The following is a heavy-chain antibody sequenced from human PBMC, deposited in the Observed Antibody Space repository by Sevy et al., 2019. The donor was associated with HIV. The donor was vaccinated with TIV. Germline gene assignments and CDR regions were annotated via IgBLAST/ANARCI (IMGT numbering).Heavy chain of an antibody. CDR1: GFTFSSYE. CDR3: ARDKGDSSSWYYYYYMDV. D-gene: IGHD6-13*01. V-gene: IGHV3-48*03. Sequence: GSLRLSCAASGFTFSSYEMNWVRQAPGKGLEWVSYISSSGSTIYYADSVKGRFTISRDNAKNSLYLQMNSLRAEDTAVYYCARDKGDSSSWYYYYYMDVWGKGTTVTVSS. CDR2: ISSSGSTI. J-gene: IGHJ6*03.